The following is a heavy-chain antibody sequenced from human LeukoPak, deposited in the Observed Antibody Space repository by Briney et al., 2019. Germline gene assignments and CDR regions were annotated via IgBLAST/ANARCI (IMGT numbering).Heavy chain of an antibody. CDR1: GGSISSGGYY. CDR2: IYYSGST. J-gene: IGHJ3*02. V-gene: IGHV4-31*03. D-gene: IGHD4-17*01. CDR3: ARVLPHRHLRYGYYGRRGYAFDI. Sequence: PSQTLFLTCTVSGGSISSGGYYWSWIRQHPGKGLEWIGYIYYSGSTYYNPSLKSRVTISVDTSKNQFSLKLSSVTAADTAVYYCARVLPHRHLRYGYYGRRGYAFDIWGQGTMVTVSS.